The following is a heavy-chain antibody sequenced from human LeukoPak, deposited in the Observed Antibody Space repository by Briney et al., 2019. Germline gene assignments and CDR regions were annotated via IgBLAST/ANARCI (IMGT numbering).Heavy chain of an antibody. CDR1: GYTFTSYD. CDR3: ARGRRVGSWYTIDYYYYMDV. CDR2: MNPNSGNT. J-gene: IGHJ6*03. D-gene: IGHD6-13*01. Sequence: ASVKVSFKASGYTFTSYDINWVRQATGQGLEWMGWMNPNSGNTGYAQKFQGRVTMTRNTSISTAYMELSSLRSEDTAVYYCARGRRVGSWYTIDYYYYMDVWGKGTTVTVSS. V-gene: IGHV1-8*01.